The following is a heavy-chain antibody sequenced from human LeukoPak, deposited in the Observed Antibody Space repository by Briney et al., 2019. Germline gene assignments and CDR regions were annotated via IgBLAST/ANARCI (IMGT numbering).Heavy chain of an antibody. CDR3: ARYFSGFDY. CDR2: IFGSGGSA. D-gene: IGHD2-15*01. V-gene: IGHV3-23*01. CDR1: GFTFGSYA. J-gene: IGHJ4*02. Sequence: PGGSLRLSCEASGFTFGSYAMYWVRQAPGKGLEWVAGIFGSGGSAHYADSAKGRFTISRDNSKNTVYLQMNSLRAEDTAVYYCARYFSGFDYWGQGTLVTVSS.